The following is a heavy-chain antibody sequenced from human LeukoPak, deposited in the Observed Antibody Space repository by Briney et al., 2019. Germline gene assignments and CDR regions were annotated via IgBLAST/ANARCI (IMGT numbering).Heavy chain of an antibody. Sequence: GGSLRLSCAASGFTFSSYWISWVRQAPGKGLEWVANIKQDGSEKYYVDSVKGRFTISRDNAKNSLYLQMNSLRAEDTAVYYCARGSPFYGVPTNDAFDIWGQGTMVTVSS. V-gene: IGHV3-7*01. D-gene: IGHD4-17*01. CDR3: ARGSPFYGVPTNDAFDI. CDR1: GFTFSSYW. CDR2: IKQDGSEK. J-gene: IGHJ3*02.